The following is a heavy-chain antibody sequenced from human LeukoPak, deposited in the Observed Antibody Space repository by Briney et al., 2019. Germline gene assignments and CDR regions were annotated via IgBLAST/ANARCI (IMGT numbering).Heavy chain of an antibody. V-gene: IGHV3-30-3*01. CDR1: GFTFSSYA. J-gene: IGHJ4*02. D-gene: IGHD3-3*01. CDR3: ARGSGVASNPLFDY. Sequence: GGSLRLSCAASGFTFSSYAIHWVRQAPGKGLEWVAVISYDGSNYADSVKGRFTISRDTSKNTPFLQMNSLRAEDTAVYYCARGSGVASNPLFDYWGQGTLVTVSS. CDR2: ISYDGSN.